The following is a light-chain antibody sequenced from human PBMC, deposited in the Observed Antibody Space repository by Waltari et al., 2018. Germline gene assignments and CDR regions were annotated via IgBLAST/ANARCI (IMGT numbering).Light chain of an antibody. CDR1: SSDVGGYNY. Sequence: QSALTQPASVSGSPGQSITISCTGTSSDVGGYNYVSWYQQHPGKAPKLMIYDVSNRPSGVSNRFSGSKSDNTASLTISGLQAEDEGDYYCSSYTNSSTVVFGGGTKLTVL. CDR3: SSYTNSSTVV. V-gene: IGLV2-14*03. CDR2: DVS. J-gene: IGLJ2*01.